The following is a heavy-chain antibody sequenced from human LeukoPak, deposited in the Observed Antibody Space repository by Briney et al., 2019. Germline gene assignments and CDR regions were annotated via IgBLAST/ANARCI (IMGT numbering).Heavy chain of an antibody. CDR3: ARVLKGNYYSGLGTYRWFDS. Sequence: SETLSLTCTVSGYSISSGYYWGWIRQPPGKGLEWIGSIYHSGSTYYNPSLKSRVTVSVDTSKNQFSLKVTSVTAADTAVYYCARVLKGNYYSGLGTYRWFDSWGQGTLVTVSS. CDR1: GYSISSGYY. CDR2: IYHSGST. D-gene: IGHD3-10*01. V-gene: IGHV4-38-2*02. J-gene: IGHJ5*01.